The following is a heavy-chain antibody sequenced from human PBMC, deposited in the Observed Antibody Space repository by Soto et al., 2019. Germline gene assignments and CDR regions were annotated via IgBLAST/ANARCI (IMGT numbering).Heavy chain of an antibody. D-gene: IGHD2-2*01. V-gene: IGHV1-69*06. J-gene: IGHJ5*02. CDR3: ARGGPVIIPAASNWFDP. CDR2: IIPIFGTP. Sequence: ASVKVSCKSSGGGFNSYSISWVRQAPGQGLEWMGVIIPIFGTPTYAQKFQGRVTITADKSTSTAYMEVSRLTSEDTAVYYCARGGPVIIPAASNWFDPWGQGTLVTVSS. CDR1: GGGFNSYS.